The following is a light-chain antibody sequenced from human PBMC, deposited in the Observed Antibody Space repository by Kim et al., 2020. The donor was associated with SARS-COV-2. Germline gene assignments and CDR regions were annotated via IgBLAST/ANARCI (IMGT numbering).Light chain of an antibody. CDR3: QQYYTCPQT. V-gene: IGKV1-8*01. Sequence: ASTGDRVTITCRAGQVISSYLAWYQQKPGKAPKVLIYAASTLQSGVPSRFSGSGSGTDFTLTISRLQSEDFATDYCQQYYTCPQTFGQGTKVDIK. J-gene: IGKJ1*01. CDR2: AAS. CDR1: QVISSY.